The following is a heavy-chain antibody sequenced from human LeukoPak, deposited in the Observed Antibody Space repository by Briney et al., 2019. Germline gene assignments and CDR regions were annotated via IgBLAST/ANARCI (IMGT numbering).Heavy chain of an antibody. CDR3: ARGFYGGNSGEAYYFDY. D-gene: IGHD4-23*01. CDR1: GYTFTSYG. V-gene: IGHV1-18*01. Sequence: ASVKVSCKASGYTFTSYGISWVRQAPGQGLEWMGWISAYNGNTNYAQKLQGRVTMTTDTSTSTAYMELRSLRSDDTAVYYCARGFYGGNSGEAYYFDYWGQGTLVTVSS. J-gene: IGHJ4*02. CDR2: ISAYNGNT.